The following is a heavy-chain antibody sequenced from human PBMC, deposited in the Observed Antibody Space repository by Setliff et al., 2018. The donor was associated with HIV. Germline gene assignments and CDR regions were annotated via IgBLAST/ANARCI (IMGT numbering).Heavy chain of an antibody. J-gene: IGHJ5*02. V-gene: IGHV1-58*02. CDR2: IVVGSGNT. Sequence: ASVKVSCKASGFTFTSSAMQWVRQARGRRPEWIGWIVVGSGNTNYAQKFQERVTITRDMSTSTAYMELSSLRSEDTAVYYCAAATYYDFWSGYEHWFDPWGQGTLVTVSS. CDR3: AAATYYDFWSGYEHWFDP. D-gene: IGHD3-3*01. CDR1: GFTFTSSA.